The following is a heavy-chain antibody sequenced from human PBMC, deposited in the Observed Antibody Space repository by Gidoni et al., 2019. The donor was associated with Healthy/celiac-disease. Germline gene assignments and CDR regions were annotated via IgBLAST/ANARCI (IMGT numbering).Heavy chain of an antibody. D-gene: IGHD4-17*01. J-gene: IGHJ4*02. V-gene: IGHV4-39*02. CDR3: ARDDYGDYGYYFDY. CDR1: GGSISSSSYY. CDR2: IYYSGST. Sequence: QLQLQESGPGLVKPSETLSLICTVSGGSISSSSYYWGWIRQPPGKGLEWIGSIYYSGSTYYNPSLKSRVTISVDTSKNQFSLKLSSVTAADTAVYYCARDDYGDYGYYFDYWGQGTLVTVSS.